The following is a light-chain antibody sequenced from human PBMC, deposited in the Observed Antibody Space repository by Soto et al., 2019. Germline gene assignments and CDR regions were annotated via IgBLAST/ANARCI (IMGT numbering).Light chain of an antibody. V-gene: IGLV2-14*01. CDR1: SSDVGGSNY. CDR2: EVS. J-gene: IGLJ1*01. CDR3: SSYTSTTTPYV. Sequence: QSVLTQPASVSGSPGQSITISCTVTSSDVGGSNYVSWYQQHPGKAPKLMIYEVSDRPSGVSNRFSGSKSGNTASLTISGLQADDEADYYCSSYTSTTTPYVFGTGTKVTVL.